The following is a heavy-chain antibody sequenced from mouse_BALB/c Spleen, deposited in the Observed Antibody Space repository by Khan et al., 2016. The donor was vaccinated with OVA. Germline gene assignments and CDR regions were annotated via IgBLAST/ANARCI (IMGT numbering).Heavy chain of an antibody. V-gene: IGHV1-5*01. CDR1: GYTFTSYW. D-gene: IGHD2-2*01. CDR2: IYPGNSDT. Sequence: VQLKQSGTVLARPGTSVKMSCTASGYTFTSYWMHWVKQRPGQGLEWIGAIYPGNSDTSYNQKLKGKAKLTAVKSTSTAYMELSSLTNEDSAVYYWTRLGCLFACWGQGTLVTVSA. J-gene: IGHJ3*01. CDR3: TRLGCLFAC.